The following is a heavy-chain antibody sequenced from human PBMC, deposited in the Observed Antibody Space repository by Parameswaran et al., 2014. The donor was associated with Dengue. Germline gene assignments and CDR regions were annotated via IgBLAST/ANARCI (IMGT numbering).Heavy chain of an antibody. V-gene: IGHV4-31*02. J-gene: IGHJ4*02. D-gene: IGHD3-22*01. CDR2: IYYSGST. CDR3: ARGGDSSGYYYVGDY. Sequence: RWIRQPPGKGLEWIGYIYYSGSTYYNPSLKSRVTISVDTSKNQFSLKLSSVTAADTAVYYCARGGDSSGYYYVGDYWGQGTLVTVSS.